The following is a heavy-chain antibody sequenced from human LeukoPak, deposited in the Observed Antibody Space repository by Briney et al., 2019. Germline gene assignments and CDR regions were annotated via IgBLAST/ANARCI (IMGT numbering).Heavy chain of an antibody. V-gene: IGHV3-30*03. J-gene: IGHJ4*02. Sequence: PGGSLRLSCAASGFTFSSYGMHWVRQAPGKGLEWVAVISYDGSNKYYADSVKGRFTISRDNSKNTLYLQMNSLRAEDTAVYYCARDSLKDTDFDYWGQGTLVTVSS. CDR3: ARDSLKDTDFDY. D-gene: IGHD4-17*01. CDR2: ISYDGSNK. CDR1: GFTFSSYG.